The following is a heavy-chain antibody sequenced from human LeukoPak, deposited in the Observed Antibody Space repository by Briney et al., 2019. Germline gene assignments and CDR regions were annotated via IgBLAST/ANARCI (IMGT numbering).Heavy chain of an antibody. CDR3: ARVHSSGWYIL. V-gene: IGHV4-4*07. CDR2: IYTSGST. CDR1: GGSLSSFF. Sequence: SETLSLTCTVSGGSLSSFFWSWVRQPAGKGLEWIGRIYTSGSTNYNPSLKSRVTMSVDTSKNQFSLKLSSVTAADTAVYYCARVHSSGWYILWGQGTLVTVSS. J-gene: IGHJ4*02. D-gene: IGHD6-19*01.